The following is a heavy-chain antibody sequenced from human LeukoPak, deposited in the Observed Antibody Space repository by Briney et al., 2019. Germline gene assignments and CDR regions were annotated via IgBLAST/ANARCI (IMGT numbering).Heavy chain of an antibody. D-gene: IGHD3-16*01. CDR1: GFTFSESW. Sequence: GGSLRLSCAASGFTFSESWMSWVRQAPGKGLEWVANMNQDGGEKDYVDSVKGRFTISRDNARKSLYLQMSSLRAEDTAVYYCATYSHWVAGDVWGQGTTVTVSS. CDR2: MNQDGGEK. J-gene: IGHJ6*02. CDR3: ATYSHWVAGDV. V-gene: IGHV3-7*01.